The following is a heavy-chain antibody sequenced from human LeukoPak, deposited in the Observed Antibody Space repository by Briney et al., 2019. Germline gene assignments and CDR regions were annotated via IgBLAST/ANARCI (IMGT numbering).Heavy chain of an antibody. CDR3: AKPSLGYCSGGSCYSFDY. J-gene: IGHJ4*02. Sequence: GGSLRLSWSASGFTFSSYGIHWVRQAPGKGLEWVAVISYDGSNKYYADSGKGRFTISRDNSKNTLYLQMNSLRAEDTAVYYCAKPSLGYCSGGSCYSFDYWGQGTLVTVSS. CDR1: GFTFSSYG. V-gene: IGHV3-30*18. D-gene: IGHD2-15*01. CDR2: ISYDGSNK.